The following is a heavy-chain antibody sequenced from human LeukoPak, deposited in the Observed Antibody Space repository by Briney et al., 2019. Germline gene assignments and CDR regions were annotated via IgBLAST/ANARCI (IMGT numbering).Heavy chain of an antibody. D-gene: IGHD3-22*01. CDR3: AKCYYDSSGYYIGAFDI. CDR2: ISGSGGST. CDR1: GFTFSTYA. V-gene: IGHV3-23*01. J-gene: IGHJ3*02. Sequence: PGGSLRLSCAASGFTFSTYAMSWFRQAPEKGLEWVSAISGSGGSTYYADSVKGRFTISRDNSKNTLYLQMNSLRAEDTAVYYCAKCYYDSSGYYIGAFDIWGQGTMVTVSS.